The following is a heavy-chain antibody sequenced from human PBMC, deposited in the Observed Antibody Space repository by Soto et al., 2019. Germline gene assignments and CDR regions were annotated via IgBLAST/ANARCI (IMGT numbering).Heavy chain of an antibody. CDR3: ARRYGGTFDY. V-gene: IGHV4-59*01. CDR1: GGSINSYY. CDR2: IYYTGSA. D-gene: IGHD2-15*01. J-gene: IGHJ4*02. Sequence: SETLSLTCTVSGGSINSYYWTWIRQPPGKGLEWIGYIYYTGSANYNSSLKSRVTISVDTSKNQFSLKVRSVTAADTAVYFCARRYGGTFDYWGQGTLVTVS.